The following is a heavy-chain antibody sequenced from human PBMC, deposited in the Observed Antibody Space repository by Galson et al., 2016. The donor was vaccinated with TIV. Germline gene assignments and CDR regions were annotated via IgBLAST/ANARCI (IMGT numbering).Heavy chain of an antibody. D-gene: IGHD2-21*02. CDR3: ARLTPCGGDCYYFDR. J-gene: IGHJ4*02. CDR1: GGTLSNDP. CDR2: IIPIAGIS. V-gene: IGHV1-69*10. Sequence: SVQLSRKASGGTLSNDPITWVRQAPGPGLEWMGGIIPIAGISDNSQQFQGRVSLNADVSTNTVDIELNSRRSEDTAVFYCARLTPCGGDCYYFDRWGQGTLVTVSS.